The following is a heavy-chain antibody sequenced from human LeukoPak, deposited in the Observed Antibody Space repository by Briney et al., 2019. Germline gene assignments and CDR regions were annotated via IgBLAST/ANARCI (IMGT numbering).Heavy chain of an antibody. J-gene: IGHJ1*01. CDR3: ARDGSWEDFQH. CDR2: INPNSGVT. D-gene: IGHD1-26*01. Sequence: ASVKVSCKASGYTFTGYHIHWVRQAPGQGLEWMGWINPNSGVTNYAQKFQGRVTMTRDTSISTAYMELSRLRSDDTAVYYCARDGSWEDFQHWGQGTLVTVSS. CDR1: GYTFTGYH. V-gene: IGHV1-2*02.